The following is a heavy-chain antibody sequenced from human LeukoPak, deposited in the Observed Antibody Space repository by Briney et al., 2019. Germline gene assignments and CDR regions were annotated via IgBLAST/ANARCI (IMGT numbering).Heavy chain of an antibody. D-gene: IGHD6-13*01. Sequence: PGGSLRLSCAASGFTFSSYAMSWVRQAPGKGLEWVSAISGSGGSTYYADSVRGRFTISRDNSKNTLYLQMNSLRAEDTAVYYCAKGSSSWYFSFDYWGQGTLVTVSS. CDR3: AKGSSSWYFSFDY. J-gene: IGHJ4*02. CDR2: ISGSGGST. CDR1: GFTFSSYA. V-gene: IGHV3-23*01.